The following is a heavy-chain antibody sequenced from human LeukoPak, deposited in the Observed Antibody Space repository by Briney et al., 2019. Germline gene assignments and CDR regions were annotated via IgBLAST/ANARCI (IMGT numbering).Heavy chain of an antibody. CDR1: GFTFSSYN. CDR3: ASGGIQLWLLDAFDI. J-gene: IGHJ3*02. D-gene: IGHD5-18*01. V-gene: IGHV3-7*01. CDR2: IKQDGSEK. Sequence: GGSLRLSCAASGFTFSSYNMNWVRQAPGKGLEWVANIKQDGSEKYYVDSVKGRFTISRDNAKNSLYLQMNSLRAEDTAVYYCASGGIQLWLLDAFDIWGQGTMVTVSS.